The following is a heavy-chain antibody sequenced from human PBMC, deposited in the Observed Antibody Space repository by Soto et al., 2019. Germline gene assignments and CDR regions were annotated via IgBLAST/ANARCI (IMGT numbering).Heavy chain of an antibody. V-gene: IGHV4-59*01. CDR3: ARQSFDTSDYFDY. Sequence: PSETLSLTFSVSGGSISSYSWGWIPQPPGKGLEWIGYIYDSGSTDYNPSLKSRGTISIDTSKNHFSLRLSSVTAADTAVYYCARQSFDTSDYFDYWGQGTLVTVYS. J-gene: IGHJ4*02. D-gene: IGHD3-22*01. CDR1: GGSISSYS. CDR2: IYDSGST.